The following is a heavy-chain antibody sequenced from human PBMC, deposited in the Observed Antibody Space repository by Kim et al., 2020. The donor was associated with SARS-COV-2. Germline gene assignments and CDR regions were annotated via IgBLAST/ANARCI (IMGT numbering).Heavy chain of an antibody. J-gene: IGHJ6*02. Sequence: ASVKVSCKASGYTFTSHDIKWVRQATGQGLEWMGWMNPNSGNTGYAQRFQGRVTMTRNTSISTAYMELSSLRSEDTAVYFCARRHLSMVVWVQGTPVTVS. CDR1: GYTFTSHD. CDR3: ARRHLSMVV. CDR2: MNPNSGNT. V-gene: IGHV1-8*01.